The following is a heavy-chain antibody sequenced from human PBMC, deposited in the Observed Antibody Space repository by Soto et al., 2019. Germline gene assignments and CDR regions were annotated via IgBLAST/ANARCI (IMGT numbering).Heavy chain of an antibody. CDR1: GFTFSSYA. CDR3: AKVGEKQLAPFDY. Sequence: VGSLRLSCAASGFTFSSYAMSWVRQAPGKGLEWVSAISGSGGSTYYADSVKGRFTISRDNSKNTLYLQMNSLRAEDTAVYYCAKVGEKQLAPFDYWGQGTLVTVSS. D-gene: IGHD6-6*01. J-gene: IGHJ4*02. V-gene: IGHV3-23*01. CDR2: ISGSGGST.